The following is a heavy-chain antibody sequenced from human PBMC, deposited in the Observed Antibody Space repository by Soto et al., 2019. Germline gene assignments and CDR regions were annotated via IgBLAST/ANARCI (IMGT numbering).Heavy chain of an antibody. CDR2: IYSDGTT. Sequence: SETLSVTCTVSGGSISGYYWSRFRQPARKGLEWVGRIYSDGTTNYSPSLKSRVTMSLDTSKDQFSLHLNSVTAADTAVYYCSRVGCSNSKCYTRGMDVWGQGTTVTVSS. J-gene: IGHJ6*02. CDR1: GGSISGYY. CDR3: SRVGCSNSKCYTRGMDV. V-gene: IGHV4-4*07. D-gene: IGHD2-2*01.